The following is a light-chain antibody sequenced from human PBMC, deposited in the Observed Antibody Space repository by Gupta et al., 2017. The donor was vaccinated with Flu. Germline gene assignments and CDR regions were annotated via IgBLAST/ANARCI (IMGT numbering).Light chain of an antibody. CDR1: KLEDKY. J-gene: IGLJ1*01. Sequence: PGQTARTTGAGDKLEDKYGYGYQQKPGQYPVLVIYKDSKRPSGIPERFSGSNSGNTATLTISGTQAMDEADYYCQAWDSSNYVFGTGTKVTVL. V-gene: IGLV3-1*01. CDR2: KDS. CDR3: QAWDSSNYV.